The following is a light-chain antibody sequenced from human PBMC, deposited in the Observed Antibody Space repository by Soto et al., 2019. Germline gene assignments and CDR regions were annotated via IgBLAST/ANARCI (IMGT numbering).Light chain of an antibody. Sequence: VLTQSPATLSLSPGERATLSCGASQSVSSYLAWYQQKPGQAPRLLIYDASNRATGIPARFSGSGPGTDFTLTISSLEPEDFAVYYCQQRSSWPLTFGGGTKVEIK. CDR2: DAS. V-gene: IGKV3-11*01. CDR1: QSVSSY. J-gene: IGKJ4*01. CDR3: QQRSSWPLT.